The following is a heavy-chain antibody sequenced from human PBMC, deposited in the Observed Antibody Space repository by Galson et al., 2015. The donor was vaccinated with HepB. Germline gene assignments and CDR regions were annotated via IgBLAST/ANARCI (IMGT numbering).Heavy chain of an antibody. V-gene: IGHV3-48*01. CDR1: GFTFSSYS. Sequence: SLRLSCAASGFTFSSYSMNWVRQAPGKGLEWVSYISSSSSTIYYADSVKGRFTISRDNAKNSLYLQMNSLRAEDTAVYYCARDYPSRVNAFWGQGTLVTVSS. CDR2: ISSSSSTI. D-gene: IGHD3-16*01. J-gene: IGHJ4*02. CDR3: ARDYPSRVNAF.